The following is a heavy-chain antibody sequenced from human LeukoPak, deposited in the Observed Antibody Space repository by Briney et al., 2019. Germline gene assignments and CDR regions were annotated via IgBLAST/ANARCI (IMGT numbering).Heavy chain of an antibody. Sequence: ASVKVSCKASGYTFTGYYMHWVRQAPGQGLEWMGWINPNSGGTNYAQKFQGRVTMTRDTSISTAYMELSRLSSDDTAVYYCARDRGVGYSSSWYREYNWFDPWGQGTLVTVSS. V-gene: IGHV1-2*02. D-gene: IGHD6-13*01. CDR3: ARDRGVGYSSSWYREYNWFDP. CDR2: INPNSGGT. J-gene: IGHJ5*02. CDR1: GYTFTGYY.